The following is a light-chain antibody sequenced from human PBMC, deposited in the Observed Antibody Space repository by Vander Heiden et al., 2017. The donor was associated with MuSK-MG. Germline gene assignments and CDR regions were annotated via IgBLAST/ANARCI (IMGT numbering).Light chain of an antibody. V-gene: IGKV1-39*01. Sequence: DIQLTQSPSSLSASVGERVNITCRASQSISIYLIGYQKKQGKDPKLLFYAASRLQSGVPSRFSGSGSGQDSTSPTRSLQPEDLEIYNGHPRDSTPYTFGRGTKVEIK. CDR2: AAS. CDR1: QSISIY. CDR3: HPRDSTPYT. J-gene: IGKJ2*01.